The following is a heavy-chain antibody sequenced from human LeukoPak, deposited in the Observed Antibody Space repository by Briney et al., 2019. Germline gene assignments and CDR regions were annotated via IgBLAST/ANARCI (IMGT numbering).Heavy chain of an antibody. J-gene: IGHJ4*02. CDR2: ISWNSGSI. V-gene: IGHV3-9*01. CDR3: AKSTRDDFWSGYYVDY. Sequence: PGRSLRLSCAASGFTFYDYAMHWVRQAPGKGLEWVSGISWNSGSIDYADSVKGRFTISRDNAKNSLYLQMNSLRAEDTALYYCAKSTRDDFWSGYYVDYWGQGTLVTVSS. CDR1: GFTFYDYA. D-gene: IGHD3-3*01.